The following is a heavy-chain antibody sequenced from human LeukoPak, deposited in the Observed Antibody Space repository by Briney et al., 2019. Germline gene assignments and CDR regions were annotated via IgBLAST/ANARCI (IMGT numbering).Heavy chain of an antibody. CDR3: ARRGRGCSSTSCNNGYDY. J-gene: IGHJ4*02. V-gene: IGHV4-59*12. Sequence: SETLSLTCTVSGGSIRSYYWSWIRQPPGKGLEWVGYIFYSGTTDSNPSLKSRVTISVDTSKNQFSLKLSSVTAADTAVYYCARRGRGCSSTSCNNGYDYWGQGTLVTVSS. CDR2: IFYSGTT. CDR1: GGSIRSYY. D-gene: IGHD2-2*01.